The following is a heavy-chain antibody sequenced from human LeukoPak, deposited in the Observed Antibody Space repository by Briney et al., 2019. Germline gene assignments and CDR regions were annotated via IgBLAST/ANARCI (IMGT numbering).Heavy chain of an antibody. D-gene: IGHD6-13*01. CDR2: IRPSGDNT. J-gene: IGHJ6*03. V-gene: IGHV3-23*01. CDR1: GFTFSSYD. CDR3: AKDFGLNIAALYYMDV. Sequence: GGSLRLSCAASGFTFSSYDMTWVRQAPGRGLEWVSSIRPSGDNTYYGDSVKGRFTISRDNSKNTLYLQMNSLRAEDTAVYYCAKDFGLNIAALYYMDVWGKGTTVTVSS.